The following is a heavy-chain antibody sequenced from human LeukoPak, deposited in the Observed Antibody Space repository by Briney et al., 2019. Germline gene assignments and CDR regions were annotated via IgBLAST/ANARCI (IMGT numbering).Heavy chain of an antibody. CDR3: AKDPYDFWSGYFRSFDY. Sequence: GGSLKLSCAASGFTFGSYTMSWVRQAPGKGLEWVSAISGSGGSTYYADSVKGRFTISRDNSKNTLYLQMNSLRAEDTAVYYCAKDPYDFWSGYFRSFDYWGQEPWSPSPQ. D-gene: IGHD3-3*01. CDR2: ISGSGGST. CDR1: GFTFGSYT. V-gene: IGHV3-23*01. J-gene: IGHJ4*01.